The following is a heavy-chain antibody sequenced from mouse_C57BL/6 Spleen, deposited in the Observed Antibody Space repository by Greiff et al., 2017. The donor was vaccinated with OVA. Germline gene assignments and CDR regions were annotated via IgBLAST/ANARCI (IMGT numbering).Heavy chain of an antibody. CDR3: TRGTGTYFDD. V-gene: IGHV1-15*01. D-gene: IGHD4-1*01. J-gene: IGHJ2*01. CDR1: GYTFTDYD. CDR2: IDPAPGGS. Sequence: QVQLQQSGAALVRPGASVTLSCKASGYTFTDYDMHWVKQPPVHGLEWIGAIDPAPGGSAYNQNFQGKSILTADKSSSTAYMELLSLTSKDSAVYYCTRGTGTYFDDWGQGTTRTVSS.